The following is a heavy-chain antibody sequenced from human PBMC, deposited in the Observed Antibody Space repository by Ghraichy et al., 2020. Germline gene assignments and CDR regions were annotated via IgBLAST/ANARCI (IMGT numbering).Heavy chain of an antibody. CDR1: GGSFSTYY. J-gene: IGHJ6*02. D-gene: IGHD3-10*01. V-gene: IGHV4-59*01. CDR3: ARDRVPASYYYGMDV. Sequence: SQTLSLTCTVSGGSFSTYYWSWIRQPPGKGLEWIGYIFYSGSTNYNPSLKSRVTISVDTSKNQFSLKLSSVTAADTAVYYCARDRVPASYYYGMDVWGQGTTVTVSS. CDR2: IFYSGST.